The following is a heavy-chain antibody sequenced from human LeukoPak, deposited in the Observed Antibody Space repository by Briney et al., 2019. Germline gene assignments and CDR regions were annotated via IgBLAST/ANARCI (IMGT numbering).Heavy chain of an antibody. J-gene: IGHJ4*02. CDR1: GGSISSGGYY. V-gene: IGHV4-31*03. CDR2: IYYSGST. CDR3: ARSPPRGYASLDY. Sequence: SETLSLTCTVSGGSISSGGYYWSWIRQHPGKGLEWIGYIYYSGSTYYNPSLKSRATISADTSKNQFSLKLSSVTAADTAVYYCARSPPRGYASLDYWGQGTLVTVSS. D-gene: IGHD5-18*01.